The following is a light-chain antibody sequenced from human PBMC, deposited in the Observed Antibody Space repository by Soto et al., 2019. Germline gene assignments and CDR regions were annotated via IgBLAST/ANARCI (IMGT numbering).Light chain of an antibody. CDR3: ASWDCSMSGHV. CDR2: TNN. Sequence: QSVLTQPPSASGTPVQRVTISCSGSSSNIGSNYVYWYQHLPGTAPTLLIYTNNQRPSGVPDRFSGSQSGTSASLAISGLRSEDEADYYCASWDCSMSGHVFGTGPKVTVL. J-gene: IGLJ1*01. CDR1: SSNIGSNY. V-gene: IGLV1-47*02.